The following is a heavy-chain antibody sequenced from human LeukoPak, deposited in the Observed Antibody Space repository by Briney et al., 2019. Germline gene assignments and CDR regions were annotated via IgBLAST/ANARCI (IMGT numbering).Heavy chain of an antibody. CDR3: ARDSVLPGCPGH. V-gene: IGHV1-18*04. D-gene: IGHD2-8*02. CDR1: GYTFTSYY. Sequence: GASVKVSCKASGYTFTSYYMHWVRQAPGQGLEWMGWISTNKGNTNYAQKVQGRVTMTTDTSTRTAYMELKSLRSDDTAVFFCARDSVLPGCPGHWGQGTLVTVSS. J-gene: IGHJ4*02. CDR2: ISTNKGNT.